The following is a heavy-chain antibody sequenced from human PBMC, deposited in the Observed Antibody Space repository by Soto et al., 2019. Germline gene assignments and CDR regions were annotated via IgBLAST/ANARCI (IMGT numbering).Heavy chain of an antibody. CDR2: ISGSDDTI. J-gene: IGHJ4*02. CDR3: ARLPYCTGGTCVGPFDY. CDR1: GFTFSDYY. Sequence: GGSLRLSCASSGFTFSDYYMSWIRQAPGKGLEWLSYISGSDDTIYYADSVKGRLTVSRDNAKKSLYLQMNSLRAEDTAVYYCARLPYCTGGTCVGPFDYWGQGALVTVSS. D-gene: IGHD2-15*01. V-gene: IGHV3-11*01.